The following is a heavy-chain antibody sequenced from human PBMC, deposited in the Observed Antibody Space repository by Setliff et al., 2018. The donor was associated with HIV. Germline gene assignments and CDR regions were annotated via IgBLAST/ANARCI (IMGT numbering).Heavy chain of an antibody. CDR1: RYSFTTYW. V-gene: IGHV5-51*01. CDR3: GTLDPNYGDYINY. Sequence: PGESLKISCKGSRYSFTTYWIAWVRQMPGKGLEWMGIVYPGDSDTIYSPAFQGQVTISADKSISTAYLHWSSLKASDTAIYYCGTLDPNYGDYINYWGQGTPVTVSS. D-gene: IGHD4-17*01. CDR2: VYPGDSDT. J-gene: IGHJ4*02.